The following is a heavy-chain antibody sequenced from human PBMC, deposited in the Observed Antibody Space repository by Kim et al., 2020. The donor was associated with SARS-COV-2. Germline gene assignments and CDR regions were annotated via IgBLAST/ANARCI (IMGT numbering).Heavy chain of an antibody. J-gene: IGHJ5*02. CDR3: ARDAYYYGSGSKGFNWFDP. CDR2: INHSGST. D-gene: IGHD3-10*01. CDR1: GGSFSGYY. Sequence: SETLSRTCAVYGGSFSGYYWSWIRQPPGKGLEWIGEINHSGSTNYNPSLKSRVTISVDTSKNQFSLKLSSVTAADTAVYYCARDAYYYGSGSKGFNWFDPWGQGTLVTVSS. V-gene: IGHV4-34*01.